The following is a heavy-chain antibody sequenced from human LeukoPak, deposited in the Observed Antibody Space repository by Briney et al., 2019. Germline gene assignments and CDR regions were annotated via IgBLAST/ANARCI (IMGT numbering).Heavy chain of an antibody. J-gene: IGHJ4*02. Sequence: GGSLRLSCAASGFTFSSYAMHWVRQAPGKGLEWVSAISGSGGSTYYADSVKGRFTISRDNSKNTLYLQMNSLRAEDTAVYYCAKVNRPMTTVTTSLDYWGQGTLVTVSS. CDR3: AKVNRPMTTVTTSLDY. CDR1: GFTFSSYA. CDR2: ISGSGGST. D-gene: IGHD4-11*01. V-gene: IGHV3-23*01.